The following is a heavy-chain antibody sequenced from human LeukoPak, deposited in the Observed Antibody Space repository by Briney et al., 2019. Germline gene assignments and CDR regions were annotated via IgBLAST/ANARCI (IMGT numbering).Heavy chain of an antibody. D-gene: IGHD2-2*01. Sequence: ASVKVSCKASGYTFTSYAMHWVRQAPGQRLEWMGWISAYNGNTNYAQKLQGRVTMTTDTSTSTAYMELRSLRSDDTAVYYCARTSWSGDWFDPWGQGTLVTVSS. V-gene: IGHV1-18*01. J-gene: IGHJ5*02. CDR1: GYTFTSYA. CDR2: ISAYNGNT. CDR3: ARTSWSGDWFDP.